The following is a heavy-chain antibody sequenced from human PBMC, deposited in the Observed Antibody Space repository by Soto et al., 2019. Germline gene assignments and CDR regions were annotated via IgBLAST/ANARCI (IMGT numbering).Heavy chain of an antibody. CDR3: ARGKVSYYYYGMDV. Sequence: SVKVSFKASRGTFSSYAISWVRQAPGQGLEWMGGIIPIFGTANYAQKFQGRVTITADESTSTAYMELSSLRSEDTAVYYCARGKVSYYYYGMDVWGQGTTVTV. CDR1: RGTFSSYA. CDR2: IIPIFGTA. V-gene: IGHV1-69*13. J-gene: IGHJ6*02.